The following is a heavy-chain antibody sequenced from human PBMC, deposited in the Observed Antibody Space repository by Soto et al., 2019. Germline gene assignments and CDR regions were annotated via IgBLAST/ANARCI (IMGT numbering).Heavy chain of an antibody. V-gene: IGHV4-59*08. D-gene: IGHD3-10*01. CDR1: GGSISSYY. CDR3: ARLQSVRGVYYWDYYMDV. CDR2: IYYSGST. J-gene: IGHJ6*03. Sequence: QVQLQESGPGLVKPSETLSLTCTVSGGSISSYYWSWIRQPPGKGLEWIGYIYYSGSTNYNPSLKSRVTISVDTSKNQFSLKLSSVTAADTAVYYCARLQSVRGVYYWDYYMDVWGKGTTVTVSS.